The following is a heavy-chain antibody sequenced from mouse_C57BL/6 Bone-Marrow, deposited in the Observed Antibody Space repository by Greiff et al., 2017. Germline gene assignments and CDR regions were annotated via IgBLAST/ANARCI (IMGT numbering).Heavy chain of an antibody. CDR1: GYTFTSYG. V-gene: IGHV1-81*01. CDR2: IYPRSGNT. J-gene: IGHJ4*01. D-gene: IGHD3-2*01. CDR3: ARDRIPDYYAMDY. Sequence: QVQLQQSGAELARPGASVKLSCKASGYTFTSYGMSWVKQRPGQGLEWIGEIYPRSGNTYYNQKFKGKATLTADKSSSTAYRELSSLTSEDSAVYFCARDRIPDYYAMDYWGQGTSVTVSS.